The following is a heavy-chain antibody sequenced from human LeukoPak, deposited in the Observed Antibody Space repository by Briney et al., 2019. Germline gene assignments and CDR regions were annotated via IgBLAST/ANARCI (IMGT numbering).Heavy chain of an antibody. D-gene: IGHD6-19*01. V-gene: IGHV5-51*01. CDR1: GYNFNTYW. J-gene: IGHJ4*02. CDR2: IYPGDSDT. CDR3: ASCIAVAGSLGFDY. Sequence: GESLKISCKGSGYNFNTYWIGWVRQMPGKGLEWMGIIYPGDSDTRYSPSFQGQVTISADKSISTAYLQWSSLKASDTAMYYCASCIAVAGSLGFDYWGQGTLVTVSS.